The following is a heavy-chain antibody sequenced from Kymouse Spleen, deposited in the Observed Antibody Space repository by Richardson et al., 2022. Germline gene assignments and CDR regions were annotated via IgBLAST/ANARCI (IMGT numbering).Heavy chain of an antibody. CDR1: GFTFDDYG. D-gene: IGHD3-9*01. CDR2: INWNGGST. Sequence: EVQLVESGGGVVRPGGSLRLSCAASGFTFDDYGMSWVRQAPGKGLEWVSGINWNGGSTGYADSVKGRFTISRDNAKNSLYLQMNSLRAEDTALYYCARDFVRYFDWLSDAFDIWGQGTMVTVSS. V-gene: IGHV3-20*d01. CDR3: ARDFVRYFDWLSDAFDI. J-gene: IGHJ3*02.